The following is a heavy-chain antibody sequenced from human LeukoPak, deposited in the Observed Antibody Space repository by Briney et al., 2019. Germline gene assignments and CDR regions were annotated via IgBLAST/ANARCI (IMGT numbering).Heavy chain of an antibody. CDR1: GFTFSSYS. V-gene: IGHV3-48*01. Sequence: GGSLRLSCAASGFTFSSYSMNWVRQAPGKGLEWVSYISSSSSTIYYADSVKGRFTISRDNAKNSLYLQMNSLRAEDTAVYYCARDLFISLSSSSFNHYYYYGMDVWGQGTTVTVSS. J-gene: IGHJ6*02. CDR3: ARDLFISLSSSSFNHYYYYGMDV. D-gene: IGHD6-6*01. CDR2: ISSSSSTI.